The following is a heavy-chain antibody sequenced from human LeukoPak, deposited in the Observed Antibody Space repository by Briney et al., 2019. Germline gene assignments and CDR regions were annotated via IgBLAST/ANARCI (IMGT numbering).Heavy chain of an antibody. CDR1: VGTFSIYS. CDR2: IIRLFGTA. Sequence: SVTLSCTSSVGTFSIYSICWARLPPAQGLEWVGGIIRLFGTANYAQKFHGRVTITADESASTAYKEPGSLRSEDTAVYYCARGSAYYYDSSGYSLDFGYWGQGTLVTVSS. J-gene: IGHJ4*02. D-gene: IGHD3-22*01. CDR3: ARGSAYYYDSSGYSLDFGY. V-gene: IGHV1-69*01.